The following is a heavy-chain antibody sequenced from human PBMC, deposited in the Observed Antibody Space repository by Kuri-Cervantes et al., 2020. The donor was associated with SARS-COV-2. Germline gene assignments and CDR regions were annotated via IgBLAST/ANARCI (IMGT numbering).Heavy chain of an antibody. CDR3: ARVIVGAFDY. Sequence: LRLSCTVSGGSISSGDYYWSWIRQPPGKGLEWIGYIYYSGSTYYNPSLKSRVTISVDTSKNQFSLKLSSVTAADTAVYYCARVIVGAFDYWGQGTTVTVSS. J-gene: IGHJ4*03. V-gene: IGHV4-30-4*01. CDR2: IYYSGST. CDR1: GGSISSGDYY. D-gene: IGHD3-22*01.